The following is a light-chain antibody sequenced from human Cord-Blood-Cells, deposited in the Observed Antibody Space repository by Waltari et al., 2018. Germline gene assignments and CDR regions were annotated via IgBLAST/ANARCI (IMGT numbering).Light chain of an antibody. J-gene: IGKJ4*01. V-gene: IGKV2-28*01. Sequence: DIVMTQSPLSLPVTPGEPASISCRSSQSLLHSNGYNYLDWYLQKPGQPPQLLIYLGSNRASWVPDRFSGSGSGTDFTLNISSVEAEDVGVYYCMQALQTPLTFGGGTKVEIK. CDR2: LGS. CDR3: MQALQTPLT. CDR1: QSLLHSNGYNY.